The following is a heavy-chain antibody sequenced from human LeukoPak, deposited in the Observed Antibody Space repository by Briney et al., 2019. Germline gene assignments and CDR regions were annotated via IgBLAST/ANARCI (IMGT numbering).Heavy chain of an antibody. CDR3: ATVRGVRYFDWLLEVHYFDY. D-gene: IGHD3-9*01. CDR2: ISSSSYI. Sequence: GGSLRLSCAASGFTFSSYSMNWVRQAPGKGLEWVSSISSSSYIYYADSVKGRFTISRDNAKNSLYLQMNSLRAEDTAVYYCATVRGVRYFDWLLEVHYFDYWGQGTLVTVSS. V-gene: IGHV3-21*04. J-gene: IGHJ4*02. CDR1: GFTFSSYS.